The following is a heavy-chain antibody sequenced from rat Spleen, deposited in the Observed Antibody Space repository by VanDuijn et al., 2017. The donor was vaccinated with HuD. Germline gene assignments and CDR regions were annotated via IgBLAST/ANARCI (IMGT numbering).Heavy chain of an antibody. CDR2: ISYDGSRT. CDR3: ARRLLRVYVRLYFDY. V-gene: IGHV5-29*01. Sequence: EVQLVESGGGLVQPGRSLKLSCAASGFTFSNSGMAWVRQAPTKGLEWVATISYDGSRTYYRDSVKGRFTISRDNAKSTLYLQMDSLRSEDTATYYCARRLLRVYVRLYFDYWGQGVMVTVSS. CDR1: GFTFSNSG. J-gene: IGHJ2*01. D-gene: IGHD1-9*01.